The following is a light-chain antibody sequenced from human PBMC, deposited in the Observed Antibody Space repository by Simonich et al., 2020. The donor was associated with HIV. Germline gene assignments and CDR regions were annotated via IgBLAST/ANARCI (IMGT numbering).Light chain of an antibody. V-gene: IGLV2-14*01. J-gene: IGLJ3*02. Sequence: QSALTQPASVSGSPGQSITISCTGTSSDVGGYNYVSWYQQHPGKAPKLRIYDVTKRPSGVSNRFSGSKSGNTASLTISGLQAEDEADYYCSSYTSSSTLVFGGGTKVTVL. CDR2: DVT. CDR3: SSYTSSSTLV. CDR1: SSDVGGYNY.